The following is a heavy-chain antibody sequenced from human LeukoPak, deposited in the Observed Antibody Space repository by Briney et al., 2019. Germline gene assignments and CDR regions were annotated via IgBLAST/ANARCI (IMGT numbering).Heavy chain of an antibody. CDR2: IIPIFGTA. V-gene: IGHV1-69*05. J-gene: IGHJ4*02. CDR3: ARTRRGYSGYDL. CDR1: GYTFTSYG. Sequence: ASVKVSCKASGYTFTSYGISWVRQAPGQGLEWMGRIIPIFGTANYAQKFQGRVTITTDESTSTAYMELSSLRSEDTAVYYCARTRRGYSGYDLWGQGTLVTVSS. D-gene: IGHD5-12*01.